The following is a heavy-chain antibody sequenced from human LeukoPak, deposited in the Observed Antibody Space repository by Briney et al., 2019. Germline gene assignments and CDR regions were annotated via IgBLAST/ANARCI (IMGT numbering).Heavy chain of an antibody. CDR2: ISSSGSTI. Sequence: GGSLRLSCAASGFTFSSYGMHWVRQAPGKGLEWVSYISSSGSTIYYADSVKGRFTISRDNAKNSLYLQMNSLRAEDTAVYYCARVGAYCSSTSCFDYWGQGTLVTVSS. V-gene: IGHV3-48*04. D-gene: IGHD2-2*01. CDR3: ARVGAYCSSTSCFDY. J-gene: IGHJ4*02. CDR1: GFTFSSYG.